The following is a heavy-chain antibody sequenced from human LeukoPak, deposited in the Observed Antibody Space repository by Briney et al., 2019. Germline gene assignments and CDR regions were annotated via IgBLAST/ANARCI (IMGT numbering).Heavy chain of an antibody. Sequence: GGSLRLSCAASGFSFSSYIMNWVRQTPGKGLEWVSYISSSGSTIYYADSVKGRFTISRDNAKNSLYLQMNSLRAEDTAVYYCAELGITMIGGVWGKGTTVTISS. V-gene: IGHV3-48*03. J-gene: IGHJ6*04. CDR2: ISSSGSTI. CDR3: AELGITMIGGV. D-gene: IGHD3-10*02. CDR1: GFSFSSYI.